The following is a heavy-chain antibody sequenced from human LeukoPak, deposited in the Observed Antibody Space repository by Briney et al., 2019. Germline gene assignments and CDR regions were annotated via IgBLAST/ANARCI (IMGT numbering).Heavy chain of an antibody. CDR2: IYSSGSA. CDR1: GGSISSHY. J-gene: IGHJ4*02. D-gene: IGHD2-21*02. V-gene: IGHV4-4*07. Sequence: NPSETLSLTCTVSGGSISSHYWDWIRQPAGKGLEWIGRIYSSGSAYYSPSLKSRVTMSVDTSKNQFSLKLSPVTAADTAVYYCARDCSGGDCSPAGFDYWGQGTLVTVSS. CDR3: ARDCSGGDCSPAGFDY.